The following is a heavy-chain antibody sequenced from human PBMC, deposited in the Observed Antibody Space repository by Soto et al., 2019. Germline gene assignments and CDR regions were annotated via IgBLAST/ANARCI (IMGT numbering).Heavy chain of an antibody. V-gene: IGHV4-31*03. CDR2: IYYSGST. Sequence: PSETLSLTCTVSGGSISSGGYYWSWIRQHPGKGLEWIGYIYYSGSTYYNPSLKSRVTISVDTSKNQFSLKLSSVTAADTAVYYCARGGVVMHNYYYYGMDVWGQGTTVTVSS. CDR3: ARGGVVMHNYYYYGMDV. CDR1: GGSISSGGYY. J-gene: IGHJ6*02. D-gene: IGHD3-3*01.